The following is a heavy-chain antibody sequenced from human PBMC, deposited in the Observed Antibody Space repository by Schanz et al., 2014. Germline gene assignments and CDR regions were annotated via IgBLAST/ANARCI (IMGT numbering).Heavy chain of an antibody. J-gene: IGHJ4*02. CDR2: ISSSGSYI. CDR3: ARAHGNNWYGKGLDY. D-gene: IGHD1-1*01. V-gene: IGHV3-21*01. CDR1: GFTVSSNH. Sequence: EVQLVESGGGLVKPGGSLRLSCAVSGFTVSSNHMSWVRQAPGKGLEWVSSISSSGSYIHYADSVKGRFTISRDNAKNTLYLQMNSLRADDTAVYFCARAHGNNWYGKGLDYWGQGTQVTVSS.